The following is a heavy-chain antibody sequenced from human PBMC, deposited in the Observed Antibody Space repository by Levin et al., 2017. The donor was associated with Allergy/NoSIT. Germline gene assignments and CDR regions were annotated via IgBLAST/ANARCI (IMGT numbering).Heavy chain of an antibody. CDR2: IYTSGST. D-gene: IGHD2-21*02. CDR1: GGSISSYY. V-gene: IGHV4-4*07. CDR3: ARDRVTAMSDAFDI. Sequence: SQTLSLPCTVSGGSISSYYWSWLRQPAGKGLEWIGRIYTSGSTNYNPSLKSRVTMSVDTSKNQFSLKLSSVTAADTAVYYCARDRVTAMSDAFDIWGQGTMVTVSS. J-gene: IGHJ3*02.